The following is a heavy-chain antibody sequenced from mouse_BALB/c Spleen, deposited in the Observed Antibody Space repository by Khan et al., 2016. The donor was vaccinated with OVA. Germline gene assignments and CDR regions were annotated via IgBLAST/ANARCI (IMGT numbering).Heavy chain of an antibody. V-gene: IGHV2-9*02. CDR1: GFSLTSYS. Sequence: VQLKESGPGLVAPSQSLSITCTVSGFSLTSYSVHWVRQPPGKGLEWLGVIWADGGTNYNSALMSRLSITKDNSKSQVFLKMNSLQTDDTAIYYCARSDDGYPEWYFDVWGAGTTVTVSS. CDR3: ARSDDGYPEWYFDV. CDR2: IWADGGT. J-gene: IGHJ1*01. D-gene: IGHD2-3*01.